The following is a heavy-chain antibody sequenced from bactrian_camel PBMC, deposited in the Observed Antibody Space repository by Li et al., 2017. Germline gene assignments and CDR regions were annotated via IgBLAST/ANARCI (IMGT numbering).Heavy chain of an antibody. V-gene: IGHV3S53*01. CDR2: IRSDGMT. Sequence: QVQLVESGGGSVQTGGSLTLSCAAAAYRRSHYCMGWFRQTPGKEREGVASIRSDGMTFHADSVQGRFTISRDNAKRTVYLQMNSLKPEDSGVYYCTADPFAVVAGSRTCAGAWSQGTQVTVS. CDR1: AYRRSHYC. D-gene: IGHD6*01. CDR3: TADPFAVVAGSRTCAGA. J-gene: IGHJ6*01.